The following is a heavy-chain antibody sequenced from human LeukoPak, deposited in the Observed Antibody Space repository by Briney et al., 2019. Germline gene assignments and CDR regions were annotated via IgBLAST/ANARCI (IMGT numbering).Heavy chain of an antibody. CDR1: GGTFRNYA. CDR3: ARGTRTASGTYYNDPGAFDI. J-gene: IGHJ3*02. V-gene: IGHV1-69*13. D-gene: IGHD3-10*01. CDR2: IIPIFGSA. Sequence: SVKVSCKASGGTFRNYAISWVRQAPGQGLECMGGIIPIFGSANYAQQLQGRVTITADEFTSTAYMELSSLRSEDTAVYFCARGTRTASGTYYNDPGAFDIWGQGTMVTVSS.